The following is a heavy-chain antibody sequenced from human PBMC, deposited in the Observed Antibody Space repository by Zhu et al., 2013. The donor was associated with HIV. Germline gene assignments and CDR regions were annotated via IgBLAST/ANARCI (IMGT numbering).Heavy chain of an antibody. CDR3: ARGDSYCSGGSCYSGPFDY. J-gene: IGHJ4*02. Sequence: QVQLQQWGAGLLKPSETLSLTCAVYGGSFSGYYWSWIRQPPGKGLEWIGEINHSGSTNYNPSLKSRVTISVDTSKNQFSLKLSSVTAADTAVYYCARGDSYCSGGSCYSGPFDYWGQGPWSPSPQ. CDR1: GGSFSGYY. CDR2: INHSGST. D-gene: IGHD2-15*01. V-gene: IGHV4-34*01.